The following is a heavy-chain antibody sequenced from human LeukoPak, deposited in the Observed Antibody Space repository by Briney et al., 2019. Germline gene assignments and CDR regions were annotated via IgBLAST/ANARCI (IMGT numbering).Heavy chain of an antibody. CDR3: AKGVAYCGGDCYLYFDY. V-gene: IGHV3-23*01. D-gene: IGHD2-21*02. Sequence: PGGSLRLSCAASGFTFSSYAMSWVRQAPGKGLEWVSAISGSGGSTYYADSGKGRFTISRDNSKNTLYLQMNSLRAEDTAVYYCAKGVAYCGGDCYLYFDYWGQGTLVTVSS. CDR1: GFTFSSYA. CDR2: ISGSGGST. J-gene: IGHJ4*02.